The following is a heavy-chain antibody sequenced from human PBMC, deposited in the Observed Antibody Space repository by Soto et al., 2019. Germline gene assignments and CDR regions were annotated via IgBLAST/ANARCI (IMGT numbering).Heavy chain of an antibody. CDR2: IIPIFGTA. CDR1: GGTFSSYA. V-gene: IGHV1-69*06. J-gene: IGHJ4*02. Sequence: VQLVQSGAEVKKPGSSVKVSCKASGGTFSSYAISWVRQAPGQGLEWMGGIIPIFGTANYAQKFQGRVTITADKSTSTAYMELSSLRSEDTAVYYCARDLEYSYGLTGDYFDYWGQGTLVTVSS. CDR3: ARDLEYSYGLTGDYFDY. D-gene: IGHD5-18*01.